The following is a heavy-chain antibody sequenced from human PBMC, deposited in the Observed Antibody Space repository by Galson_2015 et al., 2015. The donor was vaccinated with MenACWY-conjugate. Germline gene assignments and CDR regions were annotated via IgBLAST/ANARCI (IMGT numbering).Heavy chain of an antibody. CDR3: ASRRYYYGSGSNDY. Sequence: SLRLSCAASGFTFRSYSMNWVRQAPGRGLEWVSSISGSSSYTNYADSVKGRFTISRDTAKNSLYLQMNSLRAEDTAVYYCASRRYYYGSGSNDYWGQGTLVTVSS. J-gene: IGHJ4*02. CDR2: ISGSSSYT. V-gene: IGHV3-21*04. CDR1: GFTFRSYS. D-gene: IGHD3-10*01.